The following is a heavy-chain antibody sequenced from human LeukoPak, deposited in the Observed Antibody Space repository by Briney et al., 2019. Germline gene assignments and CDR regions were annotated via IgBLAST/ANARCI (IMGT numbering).Heavy chain of an antibody. CDR2: ISGNADST. Sequence: GGSLRLSCAASGFTFSSYAMNWVRQAPGKGLEWVSIISGNADSTHYADSVKGRFTISRDNSKNTLFLQVNSLRAEDTAVYYCAGGEILTGHYTFDYWGQGTLVTVSS. V-gene: IGHV3-23*01. CDR3: AGGEILTGHYTFDY. D-gene: IGHD3-9*01. J-gene: IGHJ4*02. CDR1: GFTFSSYA.